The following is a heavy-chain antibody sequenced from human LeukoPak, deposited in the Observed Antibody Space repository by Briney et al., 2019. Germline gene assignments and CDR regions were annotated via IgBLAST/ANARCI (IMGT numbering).Heavy chain of an antibody. CDR1: GGSISSGGYY. J-gene: IGHJ3*02. V-gene: IGHV4-31*03. D-gene: IGHD3-10*01. CDR2: IYYSGST. Sequence: SETLSLTCTVSGGSISSGGYYWSWIRQHPGKGLEWIGYIYYSGSTYYNPSLKSRVTISVDTSKSQFSLKLSSVTAADTAVYYCARDTYLAFTMVRPIDAFDIWGQGTMVTVSS. CDR3: ARDTYLAFTMVRPIDAFDI.